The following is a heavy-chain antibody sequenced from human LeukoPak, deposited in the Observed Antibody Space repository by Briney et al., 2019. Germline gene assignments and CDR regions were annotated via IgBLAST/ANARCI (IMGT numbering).Heavy chain of an antibody. V-gene: IGHV1-46*01. D-gene: IGHD3-16*02. CDR2: INPSGGST. CDR1: GYTFTSYY. Sequence: ASVKVSCKASGYTFTSYYMHWVRQAPGQGLEWMGIINPSGGSTSYAQKFQGRVTMTRDTSTSTVYMELSSLRSEDTAVYYCARGGEGTYYDYVWGSYRSPFDYWGQGTLVTVSS. CDR3: ARGGEGTYYDYVWGSYRSPFDY. J-gene: IGHJ4*02.